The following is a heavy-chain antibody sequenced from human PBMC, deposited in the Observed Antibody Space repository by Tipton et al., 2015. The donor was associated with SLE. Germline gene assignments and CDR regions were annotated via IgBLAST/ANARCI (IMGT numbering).Heavy chain of an antibody. D-gene: IGHD6-13*01. CDR3: ARVERAARGFDY. Sequence: QVQLVQSGAEVRKPGASVKVSCKASGYTFTSYYMHWVRQAPGQGLEWMGIINPSGGGTSYAQKFQGRVTLTRDTSTSTVYMELSSLTSEDTAVYYCARVERAARGFDYWGQGTLVTVSS. V-gene: IGHV1-46*01. J-gene: IGHJ4*02. CDR2: INPSGGGT. CDR1: GYTFTSYY.